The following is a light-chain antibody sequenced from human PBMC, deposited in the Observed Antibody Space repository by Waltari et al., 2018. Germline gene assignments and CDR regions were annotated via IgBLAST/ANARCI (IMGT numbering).Light chain of an antibody. J-gene: IGLJ2*01. CDR1: NIGSKS. CDR2: DDS. V-gene: IGLV3-21*03. CDR3: QVWDSSSDHVV. Sequence: SYVLPQPPAVSVAPGKTARITCGGHNIGSKSVPWYQQKPGQAPVLVVYDDSDRPSGIPERFSGSNSGNTATLTISRVEDGDEADYYCQVWDSSSDHVVFGGGTKLTVL.